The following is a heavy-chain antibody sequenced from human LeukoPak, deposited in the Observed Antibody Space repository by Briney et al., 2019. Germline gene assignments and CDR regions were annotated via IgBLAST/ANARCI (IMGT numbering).Heavy chain of an antibody. D-gene: IGHD3-22*01. V-gene: IGHV4-30-4*08. CDR2: IYYSGST. CDR3: ARGPAGPYYYDSSDYGLPDY. Sequence: SETLSLTCTVSGGSISSGDYYWSWIRQPPGKGLEWIGYIYYSGSTYYNPSLKSRVTISVDTSKNQFSLKLSSVTAADTAVYYCARGPAGPYYYDSSDYGLPDYWAREPWSPSPQ. CDR1: GGSISSGDYY. J-gene: IGHJ4*02.